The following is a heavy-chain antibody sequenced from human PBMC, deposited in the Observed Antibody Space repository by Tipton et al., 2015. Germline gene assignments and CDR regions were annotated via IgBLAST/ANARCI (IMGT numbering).Heavy chain of an antibody. J-gene: IGHJ5*02. V-gene: IGHV4-4*07. CDR2: IYSDGSV. CDR1: GDSIRNKY. Sequence: GLVKPSETLSLSCSVSGDSIRNKYWSWIRQPAGKGLEWIGRIYSDGSVAYNPSLKGRVTMSVDTSKNGFSLRLTSMTAADTAIYYCARDVVPNWFDPWGQGILVTVSS. CDR3: ARDVVPNWFDP.